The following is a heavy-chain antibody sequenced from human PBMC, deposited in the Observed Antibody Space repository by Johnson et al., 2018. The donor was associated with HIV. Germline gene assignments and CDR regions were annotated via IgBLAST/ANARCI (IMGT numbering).Heavy chain of an antibody. Sequence: QVQLVESGGGVVQPGRSLRLSCVVSGFTFSSYGMHWVRQAPGKGLEWVAVIWYDGSNKYYADSVKGRFTISRDNSKNTLYLQMNSLRAEDTAVYYCAKGERGYSSSSDAFDIWGQGTMVTVSS. J-gene: IGHJ3*02. V-gene: IGHV3-33*06. CDR1: GFTFSSYG. CDR2: IWYDGSNK. CDR3: AKGERGYSSSSDAFDI. D-gene: IGHD6-6*01.